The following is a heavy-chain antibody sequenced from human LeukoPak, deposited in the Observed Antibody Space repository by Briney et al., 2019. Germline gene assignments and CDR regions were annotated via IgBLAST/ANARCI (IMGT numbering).Heavy chain of an antibody. CDR3: ARDYDSSGYHTVGAFDI. D-gene: IGHD3-22*01. Sequence: PSETLSLTCTVSGGSISSYYWSWIRQPAGKGLEWIGRIYTSGSTNYNPSLKSRVTMSVDTSKNQFSLKLSSVTAADTAVYYCARDYDSSGYHTVGAFDIWGQGTMVTVSS. V-gene: IGHV4-4*07. J-gene: IGHJ3*02. CDR2: IYTSGST. CDR1: GGSISSYY.